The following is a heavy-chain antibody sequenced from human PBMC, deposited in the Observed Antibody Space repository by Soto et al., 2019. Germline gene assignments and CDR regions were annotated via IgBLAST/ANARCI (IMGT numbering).Heavy chain of an antibody. CDR2: IYYSGST. CDR1: GGSISSYY. CDR3: ARDSSIAARGYFDY. J-gene: IGHJ4*02. V-gene: IGHV4-59*01. D-gene: IGHD6-6*01. Sequence: SETLSLTCTVSGGSISSYYWSWIRQPPGKGLEWIGYIYYSGSTNYNPSLKGRVTISVDMSKNQFSLKLSSVTAADTAVYYCARDSSIAARGYFDYWGQGTLVTVSS.